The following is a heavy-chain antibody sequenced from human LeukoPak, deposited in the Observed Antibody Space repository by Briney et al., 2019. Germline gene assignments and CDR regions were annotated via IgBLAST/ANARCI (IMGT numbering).Heavy chain of an antibody. CDR3: ARDRRITIFGVVIFVDYYYMDV. V-gene: IGHV1-18*01. CDR1: GYTFTSYG. Sequence: AASVKVSCKASGYTFTSYGISWVRQAPGQGLEWMGWISAYNGNTNYAQKLQGRVTMTTDTSTSTAYMELRSLRSDDTAVYYCARDRRITIFGVVIFVDYYYMDVWGKGTTVTVSS. CDR2: ISAYNGNT. J-gene: IGHJ6*03. D-gene: IGHD3-3*01.